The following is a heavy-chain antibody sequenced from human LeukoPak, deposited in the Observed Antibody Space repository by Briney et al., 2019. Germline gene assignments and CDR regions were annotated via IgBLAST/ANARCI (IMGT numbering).Heavy chain of an antibody. CDR1: GGTSSNYP. CDR3: ARGSKYYYASGSYSADY. J-gene: IGHJ4*02. D-gene: IGHD3-10*01. Sequence: ASVKVSCKASGGTSSNYPFNWVRQAPGQGFEWMGSIIPSFGAPAYAQKFEDRITLTADKSTGTVYMELSSLRFDDTAFYYCARGSKYYYASGSYSADYWGQGSLVSVSS. CDR2: IIPSFGAP. V-gene: IGHV1-69*06.